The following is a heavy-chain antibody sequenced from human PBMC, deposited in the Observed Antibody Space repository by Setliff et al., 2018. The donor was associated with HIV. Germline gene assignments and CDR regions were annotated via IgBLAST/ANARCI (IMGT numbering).Heavy chain of an antibody. J-gene: IGHJ3*02. V-gene: IGHV1-69*10. Sequence: SVKVSCKASGGTFSNYAFSLVRQAPGQGLEWMGGLIPIVDITKSTQKFRDRVTFAADESTKTAQMELSGLTFEDTAVYYCAKGPNFEDAFDIWGQGTVVTVSS. CDR1: GGTFSNYA. D-gene: IGHD2-8*01. CDR3: AKGPNFEDAFDI. CDR2: LIPIVDIT.